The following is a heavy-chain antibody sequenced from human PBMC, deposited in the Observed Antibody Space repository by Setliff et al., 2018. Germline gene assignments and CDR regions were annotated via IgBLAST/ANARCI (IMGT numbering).Heavy chain of an antibody. CDR1: GFTFSDHY. CDR3: TRVDDYIWGTFHSMDY. CDR2: IRDKAKRYNT. D-gene: IGHD3-16*01. J-gene: IGHJ4*02. V-gene: IGHV3-72*01. Sequence: GGSLRLSCAASGFTFSDHYMDWVRQAPGKGLEWVARIRDKAKRYNTEYAASVKGRFSVSRDDSANVAYLQMDSLKTDDTALYYCTRVDDYIWGTFHSMDYWGQGTLVTVSS.